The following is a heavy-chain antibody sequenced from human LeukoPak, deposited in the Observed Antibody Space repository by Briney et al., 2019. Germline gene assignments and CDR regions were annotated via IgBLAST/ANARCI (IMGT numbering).Heavy chain of an antibody. J-gene: IGHJ4*02. D-gene: IGHD2-15*01. CDR1: GFTFSTYS. Sequence: GGSLRLSCAASGFTFSTYSMNWVRQAPGKGLEWVAYIRRTSGNIYHADSVKGRFTISRDNAKNSLYLQMNSLRDEDTAVYYCARDRYQGGTVFDYWGQGTLVTVPS. CDR2: IRRTSGNI. CDR3: ARDRYQGGTVFDY. V-gene: IGHV3-48*02.